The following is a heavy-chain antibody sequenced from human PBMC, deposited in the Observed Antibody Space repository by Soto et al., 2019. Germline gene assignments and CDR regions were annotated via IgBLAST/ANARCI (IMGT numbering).Heavy chain of an antibody. CDR1: GGSIRRYY. D-gene: IGHD5-18*01. J-gene: IGHJ5*02. CDR3: ARDWVYSYAQTSWFAP. CDR2: IYTSGST. Sequence: PQEKLRDTYTVSGGSIRRYYWSWIRQPDGKELEWIGRIYTSGSTNYNPSLKSRVTMSVDTSKNQFSLKLSSVTAADTDVYYCARDWVYSYAQTSWFAPWGLG. V-gene: IGHV4-4*07.